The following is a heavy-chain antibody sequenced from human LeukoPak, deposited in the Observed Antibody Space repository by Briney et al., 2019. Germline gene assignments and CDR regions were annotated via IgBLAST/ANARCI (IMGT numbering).Heavy chain of an antibody. D-gene: IGHD4-17*01. CDR2: ISGSGGNT. J-gene: IGHJ4*02. CDR3: AKGRNDYGDAALNY. V-gene: IGHV3-23*01. CDR1: GFTFSTYA. Sequence: GGSLRLSCAASGFTFSTYAMSWVRQAPGEGLEWVSSISGSGGNTYYADSVKGRFTISRDNSKNTLYLQMNSLRAEDTAGYYCAKGRNDYGDAALNYWGEGTLVSVSP.